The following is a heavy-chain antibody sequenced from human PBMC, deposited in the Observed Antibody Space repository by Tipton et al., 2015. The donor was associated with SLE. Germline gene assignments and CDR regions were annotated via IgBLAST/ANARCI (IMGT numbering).Heavy chain of an antibody. CDR3: ARRHYSGPFDS. CDR2: IYYSGSSYYTGST. Sequence: TLSLTCTVSGDSISSTTFYWGWVRQPPGKGLEWIGKIYYSGSSYYTGSTYYNPPLKSRVSFSIDTSKHQFSLKLNSVTAADTAVYYCARRHYSGPFDSWGQGTLVTVSS. D-gene: IGHD5-12*01. V-gene: IGHV4-39*07. CDR1: GDSISSTTFY. J-gene: IGHJ4*02.